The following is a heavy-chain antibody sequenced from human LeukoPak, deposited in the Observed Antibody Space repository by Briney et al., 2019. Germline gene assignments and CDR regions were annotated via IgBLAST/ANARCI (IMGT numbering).Heavy chain of an antibody. CDR3: ARVSVIFGVVTTFDY. CDR2: INPNSGGT. J-gene: IGHJ4*02. V-gene: IGHV1-2*02. CDR1: GYTFTSRG. D-gene: IGHD3-3*01. Sequence: ASVKVSCKASGYTFTSRGISWVRQAPGQGLEWMGWINPNSGGTNYAQKFQGRVTMTRDTSISTAYMELSRLRSDDTAVYYCARVSVIFGVVTTFDYWGQGTLVTVSS.